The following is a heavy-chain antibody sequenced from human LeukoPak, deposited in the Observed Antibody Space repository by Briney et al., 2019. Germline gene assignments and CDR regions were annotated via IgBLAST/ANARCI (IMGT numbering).Heavy chain of an antibody. CDR1: GFTFRSYS. J-gene: IGHJ4*02. V-gene: IGHV3-21*01. CDR2: ISSNSRDI. Sequence: GGSLRLSCAASGFTFRSYSMKWVRQAPGQGLEWVSCISSNSRDIYYADSVKGRFTISRDNAKNSPYLQMNSLRYKDTAVYYCARDGELGTSFDCWGQGMLVTVSS. CDR3: ARDGELGTSFDC. D-gene: IGHD1-7*01.